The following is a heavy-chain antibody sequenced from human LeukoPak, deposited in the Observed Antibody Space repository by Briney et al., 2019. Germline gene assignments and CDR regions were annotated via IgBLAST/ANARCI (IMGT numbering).Heavy chain of an antibody. D-gene: IGHD2-2*01. J-gene: IGHJ4*02. V-gene: IGHV3-66*01. CDR1: GFTVSSNY. Sequence: GGSLRLSCAASGFTVSSNYMSWLRQAPGKGLEWVSVIYSGGSTYYADSVKGRFTISSDNSKNTLYLQMNSLRAEDRAVYYCARGVVVPAAFDYWGQGTVVTVSS. CDR3: ARGVVVPAAFDY. CDR2: IYSGGST.